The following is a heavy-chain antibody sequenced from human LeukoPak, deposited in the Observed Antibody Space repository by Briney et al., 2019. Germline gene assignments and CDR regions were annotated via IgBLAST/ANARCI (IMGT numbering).Heavy chain of an antibody. CDR2: INPNSGGT. CDR3: ARDPEWHRTNFINYYYMDV. Sequence: GASVKVSCKASGYTFTGYYMHWVRQAPGQGLEWMGWINPNSGGTNYAQKFQGRVTMTRDTSISTAYMELSRLRSDDTAVYYCARDPEWHRTNFINYYYMDVWGKGTTVTISS. J-gene: IGHJ6*03. D-gene: IGHD1-1*01. V-gene: IGHV1-2*02. CDR1: GYTFTGYY.